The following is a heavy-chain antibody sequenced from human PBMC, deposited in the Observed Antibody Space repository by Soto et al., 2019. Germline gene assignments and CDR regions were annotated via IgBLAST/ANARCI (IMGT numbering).Heavy chain of an antibody. CDR2: VKSKNDGGTT. J-gene: IGHJ4*01. CDR3: STDYYFTTNTVRFDD. Sequence: PGGSLRLSCAASGFTFSNAWINWVRPTPGRGLGWVGRVKSKNDGGTTDFAAPVKGRFAISRDDSKNMVYLEMNSLQTEDTAMYYCSTDYYFTTNTVRFDDWGQGTLVTVSS. D-gene: IGHD2-8*01. CDR1: GFTFSNAW. V-gene: IGHV3-15*07.